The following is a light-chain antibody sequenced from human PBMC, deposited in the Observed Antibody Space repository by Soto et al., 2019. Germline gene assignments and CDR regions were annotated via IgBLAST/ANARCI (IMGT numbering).Light chain of an antibody. J-gene: IGKJ1*01. CDR2: GAS. CDR1: QSVSSRS. Sequence: EIVLTQSPGTLSLSPGDRATLSCRASQSVSSRSLAWYQQKPGQAPRVLIYGASSRATGIPDRFSGSGSGTDFTLSISRLEPEDFAVYYCHLYGSPPSWTFGQGTKVEIK. CDR3: HLYGSPPSWT. V-gene: IGKV3-20*01.